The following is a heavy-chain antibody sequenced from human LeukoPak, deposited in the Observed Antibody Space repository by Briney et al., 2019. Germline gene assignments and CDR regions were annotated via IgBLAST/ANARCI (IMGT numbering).Heavy chain of an antibody. D-gene: IGHD3-3*01. J-gene: IGHJ5*02. CDR2: ISSSGSTI. CDR3: ARGRRNYDFSNWFDP. CDR1: GFTFSDYY. V-gene: IGHV3-11*01. Sequence: AGGSLRLSCAASGFTFSDYYMSWIRQAPGKGLEWVSYISSSGSTIYYADSVKGRSTISRDNAKNSLYLQMNSLRAEDTAVYYCARGRRNYDFSNWFDPWGQGTLVTVPS.